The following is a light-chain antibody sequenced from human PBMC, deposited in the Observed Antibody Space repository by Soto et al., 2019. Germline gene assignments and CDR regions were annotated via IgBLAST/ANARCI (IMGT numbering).Light chain of an antibody. CDR2: EVN. Sequence: QSVLTQPASVSGSPGQSGTISCTGPRSDIGDSNFISWYQHSPGKAPRLLIYEVNNRPSGVSKRFSGSKAGNTASLTISGLLDDDEDDYFCASFRSGTILVFGSGTKVTVL. V-gene: IGLV2-14*01. CDR1: RSDIGDSNF. CDR3: ASFRSGTILV. J-gene: IGLJ1*01.